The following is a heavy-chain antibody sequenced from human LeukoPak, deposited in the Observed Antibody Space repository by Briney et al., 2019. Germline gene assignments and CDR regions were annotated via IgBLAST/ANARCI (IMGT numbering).Heavy chain of an antibody. D-gene: IGHD1-26*01. J-gene: IGHJ3*02. CDR3: ARGYQHTGAFDI. CDR1: GGSISSGGYY. CDR2: IYYSGST. Sequence: PSETLSLTCTVSGGSISSGGYYWSWIRQHPGKGLEWIGYIYYSGSTYYNPSLKSRVTISVDTSKNQFSLKLSSVTAADTAVYYCARGYQHTGAFDIWGQGTMVTVSS. V-gene: IGHV4-31*03.